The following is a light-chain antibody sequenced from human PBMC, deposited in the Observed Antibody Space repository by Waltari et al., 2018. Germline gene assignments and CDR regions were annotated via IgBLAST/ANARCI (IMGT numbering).Light chain of an antibody. Sequence: EIVLTQSPGTLSLSPGQRATLFCRASQSVGRTLAWYQQKPGQAPRLLISDASTRATGIPDRFSATGSGTDFSLTISRLEPEDFAVYYCQKYGRLPATFGRGTTVEIK. CDR1: QSVGRT. CDR2: DAS. J-gene: IGKJ1*01. V-gene: IGKV3-20*01. CDR3: QKYGRLPAT.